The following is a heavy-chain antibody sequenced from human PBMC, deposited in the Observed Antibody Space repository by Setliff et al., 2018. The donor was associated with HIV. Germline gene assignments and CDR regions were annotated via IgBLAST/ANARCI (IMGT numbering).Heavy chain of an antibody. CDR1: GGSFSGYY. CDR2: INHSGST. J-gene: IGHJ4*02. Sequence: SETLSLTCAVYGGSFSGYYWSWIRQPPGKGLEWIGEINHSGSTNYNPSLKSRVTISVDTSKNQFSLKLSSVTAADTAVYYCARGEGWFGKPFDYWGQGTLVTVSS. CDR3: ARGEGWFGKPFDY. D-gene: IGHD3-10*01. V-gene: IGHV4-34*01.